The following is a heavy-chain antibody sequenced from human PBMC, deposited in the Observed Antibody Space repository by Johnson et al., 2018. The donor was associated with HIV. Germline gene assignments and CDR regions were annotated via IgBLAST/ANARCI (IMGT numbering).Heavy chain of an antibody. CDR2: IYNGDSI. J-gene: IGHJ3*02. CDR1: GFTVSSNY. D-gene: IGHD1-14*01. Sequence: EVHLVESGGGFVQPGGSLRLSCAASGFTVSSNYMSWVRQAPGQGLEWVSVIYNGDSIYYADSVRGRFTISGDNSKNTVYLQMNSLRPEDTAVYYCARVRPGNPHDAFDIWGQGTMVTVSS. V-gene: IGHV3-66*02. CDR3: ARVRPGNPHDAFDI.